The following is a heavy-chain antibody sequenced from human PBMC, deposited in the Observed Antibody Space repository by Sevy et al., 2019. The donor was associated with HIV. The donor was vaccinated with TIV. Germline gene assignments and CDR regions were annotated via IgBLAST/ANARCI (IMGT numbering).Heavy chain of an antibody. Sequence: SETLSLTCTVSGGSISSSSYYWGWIRQPPGKGLEWIGSIYYSGSTYYNPSLKSRVTISVDTSKNQFSLKLSSVTAADTAVYYGARDSSGYPILPYYYGMDVWGQGTTVTVSS. CDR2: IYYSGST. V-gene: IGHV4-39*01. CDR1: GGSISSSSYY. CDR3: ARDSSGYPILPYYYGMDV. J-gene: IGHJ6*02. D-gene: IGHD3-22*01.